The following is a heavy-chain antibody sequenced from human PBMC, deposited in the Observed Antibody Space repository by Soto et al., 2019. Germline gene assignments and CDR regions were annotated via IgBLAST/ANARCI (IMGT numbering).Heavy chain of an antibody. Sequence: HEHLVQSGAEVKRPGASLKVSCKASGYSFTGYYIHWVRQAPGQGLERMGWINPDSGSTNYAQNVQGRVTLTSDTSISTASMDLTSLTSDDTAVYYCARGDYGTGGYPFPYFDYWGQGTLVIVSS. J-gene: IGHJ4*02. CDR3: ARGDYGTGGYPFPYFDY. CDR2: INPDSGST. V-gene: IGHV1-2*02. CDR1: GYSFTGYY. D-gene: IGHD2-8*02.